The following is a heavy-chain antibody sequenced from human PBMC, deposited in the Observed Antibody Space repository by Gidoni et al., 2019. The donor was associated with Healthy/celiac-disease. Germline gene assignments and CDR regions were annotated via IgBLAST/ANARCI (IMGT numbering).Heavy chain of an antibody. D-gene: IGHD3-22*01. CDR1: GGSFSGYY. Sequence: QVQLQQWGAGLLKPSETLSLTCAVYGGSFSGYYWSWIRQPPGKGLEWIGEINHSGSTNYNPSLKSRVTISVDTSKNQFSLKLSSVTAADTAVYYCARVWSYYDSSGYTPWGQGTLVTVSS. CDR2: INHSGST. V-gene: IGHV4-34*01. CDR3: ARVWSYYDSSGYTP. J-gene: IGHJ5*02.